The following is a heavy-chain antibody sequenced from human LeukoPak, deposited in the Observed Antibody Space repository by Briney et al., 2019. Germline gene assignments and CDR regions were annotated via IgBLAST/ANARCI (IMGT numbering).Heavy chain of an antibody. Sequence: GGSLRLSCAASGFTFSSYEMNWVRQAPGKGLEWVSYISTSGSTKYYADSVKGRFTISRDNAKNSLYLQMNSLRAEDTAVYYCARERTVVDDDAFDIWGQGTMVTVSS. CDR2: ISTSGSTK. D-gene: IGHD4-23*01. CDR1: GFTFSSYE. V-gene: IGHV3-48*03. CDR3: ARERTVVDDDAFDI. J-gene: IGHJ3*02.